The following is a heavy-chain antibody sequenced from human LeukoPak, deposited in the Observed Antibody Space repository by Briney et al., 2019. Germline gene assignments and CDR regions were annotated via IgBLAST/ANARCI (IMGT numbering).Heavy chain of an antibody. CDR1: GYSFTSYW. Sequence: GESLKISCKGSGYSFTSYWIGWVRQMPGKGLEWMGIIYPGDSDTRYSPSFQGQVTISADKSINTAYLQWSSLKASDTAMYYCARRVVNNRNWYFDLWGRGTLATVSS. D-gene: IGHD4-23*01. V-gene: IGHV5-51*01. CDR2: IYPGDSDT. CDR3: ARRVVNNRNWYFDL. J-gene: IGHJ2*01.